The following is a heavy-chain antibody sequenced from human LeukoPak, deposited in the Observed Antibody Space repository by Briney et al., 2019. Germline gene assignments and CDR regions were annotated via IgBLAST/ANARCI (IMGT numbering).Heavy chain of an antibody. V-gene: IGHV3-30-3*01. CDR3: ARDYWWNYDY. CDR2: ISKDGSDK. J-gene: IGHJ4*02. CDR1: GFTFSDYA. D-gene: IGHD1-7*01. Sequence: GRSLRLSCAASGFTFSDYAMHWVCQAPGKGLEWVAVISKDGSDKYYPGSVRGRFTISRDNSKNTIYLQMYSLRAEDTAIYYCARDYWWNYDYWGQGTLVTVSS.